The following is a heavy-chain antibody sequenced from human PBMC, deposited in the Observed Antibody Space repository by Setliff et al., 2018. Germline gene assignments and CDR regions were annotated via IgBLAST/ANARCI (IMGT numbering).Heavy chain of an antibody. CDR1: GITFSSFW. CDR2: IKQDGSEE. D-gene: IGHD5-12*01. CDR3: ARGRGVASLGRRDSYFYMDV. Sequence: GGSLRLSCGVSGITFSSFWMSWVRQAPGKGLELVANIKQDGSEEYYVDSMKGRFTISRDNAKNTLFLQMNDLRGEDTAIYFCARGRGVASLGRRDSYFYMDVWGTGTTVTVSS. V-gene: IGHV3-7*03. J-gene: IGHJ6*03.